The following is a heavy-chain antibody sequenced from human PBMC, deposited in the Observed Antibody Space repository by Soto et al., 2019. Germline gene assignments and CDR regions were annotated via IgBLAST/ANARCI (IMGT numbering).Heavy chain of an antibody. CDR1: GYTFTSYD. Sequence: QVQLVQSGAEVKKPGASVKVSCKASGYTFTSYDITWVRQAPGQGLEWMGWISAYNGNTNYAQKLQGRVIMTTDTSTSTAYMELRSLRSDDTAVYYCARSEPGIAVAGGFDYWGQGTLVTVSS. J-gene: IGHJ4*02. CDR3: ARSEPGIAVAGGFDY. V-gene: IGHV1-18*01. CDR2: ISAYNGNT. D-gene: IGHD6-19*01.